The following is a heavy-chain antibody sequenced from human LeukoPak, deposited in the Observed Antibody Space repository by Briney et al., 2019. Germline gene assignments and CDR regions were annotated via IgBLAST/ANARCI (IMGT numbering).Heavy chain of an antibody. V-gene: IGHV3-33*01. CDR1: GFTFSSYG. Sequence: GGSLRLSCAASGFTFSSYGMHWVRQAPGKGLEWVAVIWYDGSKTYYADSVKGRFTISRDNSKNTLYLQMSSLRADDTAVYYCARYSTGGSDYWGQGTLVTVSS. CDR3: ARYSTGGSDY. D-gene: IGHD6-19*01. CDR2: IWYDGSKT. J-gene: IGHJ4*01.